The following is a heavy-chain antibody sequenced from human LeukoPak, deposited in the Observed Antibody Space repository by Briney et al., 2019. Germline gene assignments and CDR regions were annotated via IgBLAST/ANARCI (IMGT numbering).Heavy chain of an antibody. Sequence: PSQTLSLTCTVSGASISSGSNSWGWIRQPAGKGLEWIGRINTSGTTNYNPSLKSRFTMSIDTSKNQFSLKLSSVTAADTAVYYCARGVGAYYMDVWGKGTTVTISS. D-gene: IGHD1-26*01. CDR1: GASISSGSNS. V-gene: IGHV4-61*02. CDR2: INTSGTT. CDR3: ARGVGAYYMDV. J-gene: IGHJ6*03.